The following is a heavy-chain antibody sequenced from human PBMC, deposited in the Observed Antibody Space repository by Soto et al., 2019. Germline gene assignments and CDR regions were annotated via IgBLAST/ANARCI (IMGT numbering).Heavy chain of an antibody. D-gene: IGHD3-3*01. CDR3: AKDPEYDFWSGSPTFDI. J-gene: IGHJ3*02. CDR2: ISGSGGST. V-gene: IGHV3-23*01. Sequence: EVQLLESGGGLVQPGGSLRLSCAASGFTFSSYAMSWVRQAPGKGLEWVSAISGSGGSTYYADSVKGRFTISRDNSKNTLYLQMNSLRAEDTAVYYCAKDPEYDFWSGSPTFDIWGQGTMVTVSS. CDR1: GFTFSSYA.